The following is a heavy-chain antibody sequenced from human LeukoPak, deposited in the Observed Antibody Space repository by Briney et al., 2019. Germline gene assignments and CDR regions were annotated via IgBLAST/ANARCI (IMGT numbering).Heavy chain of an antibody. V-gene: IGHV4-59*01. CDR1: GGSISNYY. CDR3: ARTLNWNYVFGY. Sequence: SETLSLTCTVSGGSISNYYWSWIRQPPGKGLEWIGYIYYSGSTSYNPSLKSRVTISVDTSKNQFSLKLSSVTAADTAVYYCARTLNWNYVFGYWGQGTLVTVSS. CDR2: IYYSGST. D-gene: IGHD1-7*01. J-gene: IGHJ4*02.